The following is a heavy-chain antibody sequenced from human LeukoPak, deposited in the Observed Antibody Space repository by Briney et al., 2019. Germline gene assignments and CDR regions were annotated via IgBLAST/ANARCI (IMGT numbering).Heavy chain of an antibody. Sequence: GGSLRLFCAASGFTFSSYAMSWVRQAPGKGLEWVSAISGSGGSTYYADSVKGRFTISRDNSKNTLYLQMNSLRAEDTAVYYCAKVTRDIVVVPAAIHRSQYYYYGMDVWGQGTTVTVSS. CDR2: ISGSGGST. J-gene: IGHJ6*02. D-gene: IGHD2-2*02. CDR3: AKVTRDIVVVPAAIHRSQYYYYGMDV. CDR1: GFTFSSYA. V-gene: IGHV3-23*01.